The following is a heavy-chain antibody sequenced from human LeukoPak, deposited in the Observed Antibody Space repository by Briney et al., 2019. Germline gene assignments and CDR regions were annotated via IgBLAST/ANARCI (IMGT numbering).Heavy chain of an antibody. J-gene: IGHJ4*01. CDR2: INHSGLT. D-gene: IGHD3-10*01. V-gene: IGHV4-34*01. CDR1: GGSLSGYY. Sequence: SEALSLTCAVHGGSLSGYYWSWIRQPPGKGLGWIGEINHSGLTNYTPSVNSRVTISVATSKNQFSLKLSSVTAADTAVYYCASLKRGYYGSGSYYTLDYWGQGTLVTVSS. CDR3: ASLKRGYYGSGSYYTLDY.